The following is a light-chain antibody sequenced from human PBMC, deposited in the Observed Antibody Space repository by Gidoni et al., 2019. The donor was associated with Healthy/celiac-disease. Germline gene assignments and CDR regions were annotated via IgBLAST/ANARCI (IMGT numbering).Light chain of an antibody. V-gene: IGKV1-5*01. CDR2: DAS. CDR1: QSISSW. J-gene: IGKJ1*01. Sequence: DIQMTQSPSTLSASVGDRVTITCRASQSISSWLAWYQQKPGKAPKLLIYDASSLESGVPSRFSGSGSGKEFTLTISSLQPDDFATYYCQQYNSYSWTFXQXTKVEIK. CDR3: QQYNSYSWT.